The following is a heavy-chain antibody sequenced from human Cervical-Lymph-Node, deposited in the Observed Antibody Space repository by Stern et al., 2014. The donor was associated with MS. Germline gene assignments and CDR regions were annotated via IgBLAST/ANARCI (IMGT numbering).Heavy chain of an antibody. CDR1: GFTFDDYA. Sequence: EVHLVESGGGLGQPGGSLRLSCGASGFTFDDYAMHWVRQAPGKGLEWVTGISWNGVSVAYADSVKGRFTISRDNAKKSLFLEMSSLGTEDTAFYYCGKDTRGTFATATDSWGQGILVTVSS. CDR3: GKDTRGTFATATDS. D-gene: IGHD1/OR15-1a*01. V-gene: IGHV3-9*01. J-gene: IGHJ4*02. CDR2: ISWNGVSV.